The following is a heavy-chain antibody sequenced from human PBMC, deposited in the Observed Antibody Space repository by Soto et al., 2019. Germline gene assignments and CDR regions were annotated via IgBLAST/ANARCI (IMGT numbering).Heavy chain of an antibody. D-gene: IGHD6-19*01. Sequence: EVQLLESGGGLVQPGGSLRLSCAASGFTFSSYAMSWVRQAPVKGLEWVSAISGSGGSTYYAESVKGRFTISRNNSKNTVYLQMNSLRAEDTAVYYCAKFEGIAVASTSWGVFDCWGQGTLVTVSS. CDR3: AKFEGIAVASTSWGVFDC. J-gene: IGHJ4*02. V-gene: IGHV3-23*01. CDR1: GFTFSSYA. CDR2: ISGSGGST.